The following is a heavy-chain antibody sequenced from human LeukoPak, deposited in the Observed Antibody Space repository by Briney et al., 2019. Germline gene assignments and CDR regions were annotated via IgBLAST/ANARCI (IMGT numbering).Heavy chain of an antibody. J-gene: IGHJ4*02. D-gene: IGHD5-18*01. CDR2: ISGSDAST. CDR1: GFTFISYA. V-gene: IGHV3-23*01. CDR3: ARLNVDTAMALDY. Sequence: TGGSLRLSCVASGFTFISYAMNWVRQAPGKGLEWVSGISGSDASTYYADSVKGRFTISRDNSKNTLYLQMNSLRAEDTAVYYCARLNVDTAMALDYWGQGTLVTVSS.